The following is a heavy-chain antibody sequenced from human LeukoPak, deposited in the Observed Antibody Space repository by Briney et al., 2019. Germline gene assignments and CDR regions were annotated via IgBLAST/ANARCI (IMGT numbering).Heavy chain of an antibody. D-gene: IGHD3-3*01. J-gene: IGHJ4*02. V-gene: IGHV4-39*01. CDR2: IYYSGST. Sequence: PSETLSLTCTVSGGSISSSSYYWGWIRQPPGKGLEWIGSIYYSGSTYYNPSLKSRVTISVDTSKNQFSLKLSSVTAADTAAYYCARQPEDFWSESRLDYWGQGTLVTVSS. CDR1: GGSISSSSYY. CDR3: ARQPEDFWSESRLDY.